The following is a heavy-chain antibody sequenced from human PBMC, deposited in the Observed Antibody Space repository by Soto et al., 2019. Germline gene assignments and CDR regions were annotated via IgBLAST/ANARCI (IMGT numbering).Heavy chain of an antibody. Sequence: PSETLSLTCTVSGGSISSSSYYWGWIRQPPGKGLEWIGSIYYNGSTYYNPSLKSRVTISVDTSKNQFSLKLSSVTAADTAVYCCARHNYGSGSYYNGPPDAFDIWGQGTMVTVSS. CDR3: ARHNYGSGSYYNGPPDAFDI. V-gene: IGHV4-39*01. D-gene: IGHD3-10*01. CDR1: GGSISSSSYY. J-gene: IGHJ3*02. CDR2: IYYNGST.